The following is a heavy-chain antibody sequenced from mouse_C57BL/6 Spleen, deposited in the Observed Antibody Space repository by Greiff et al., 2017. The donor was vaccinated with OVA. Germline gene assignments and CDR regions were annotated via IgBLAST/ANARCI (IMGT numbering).Heavy chain of an antibody. Sequence: VQLQQPGAELVKPGASVKLSCKASGYTFTSYWMHWVKQRPGQGLEWIGMIHPNSGSTNYNEKFKSKATLTVDKSSSTAYMQLSSLTSEDSAVYYCARTGYGWYFDDWGQGTTVTVSS. CDR1: GYTFTSYW. CDR2: IHPNSGST. D-gene: IGHD3-2*02. CDR3: ARTGYGWYFDD. J-gene: IGHJ1*01. V-gene: IGHV1-64*01.